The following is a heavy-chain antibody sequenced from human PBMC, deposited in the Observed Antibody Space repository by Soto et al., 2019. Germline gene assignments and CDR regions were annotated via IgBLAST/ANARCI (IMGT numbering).Heavy chain of an antibody. Sequence: ASVKVSCKASGYTFTDYPIHWVRQAPGQRLEWMGWINAGSGNTRYSQNFQGRVTITRDTSASTAYMELSSLRSEDTLVYYCARDCTGGSCYSRYDYWGQGTLVTVSS. D-gene: IGHD2-15*01. CDR3: ARDCTGGSCYSRYDY. V-gene: IGHV1-3*01. J-gene: IGHJ4*02. CDR1: GYTFTDYP. CDR2: INAGSGNT.